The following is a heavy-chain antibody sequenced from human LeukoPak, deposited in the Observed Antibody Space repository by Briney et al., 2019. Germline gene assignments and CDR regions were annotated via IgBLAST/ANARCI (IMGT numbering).Heavy chain of an antibody. D-gene: IGHD3-10*01. V-gene: IGHV3-49*03. CDR3: TRALTDYYGSGSYFDY. J-gene: IGHJ4*02. Sequence: GGSLRLSCTASGFTFGDYAMGWFRQAPGKGLEWVGFIRSKAYGGTTEYAASVKGRFTISRDDSKSIAYLQMNSLKTEDTAVYYCTRALTDYYGSGSYFDYWGQGTLVTVSS. CDR1: GFTFGDYA. CDR2: IRSKAYGGTT.